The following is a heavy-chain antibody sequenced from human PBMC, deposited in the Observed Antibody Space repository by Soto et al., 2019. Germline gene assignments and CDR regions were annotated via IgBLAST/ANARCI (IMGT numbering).Heavy chain of an antibody. D-gene: IGHD3-3*01. CDR3: STNKRSSWRLEL. CDR1: DFTFSNAW. CDR2: IKSKSDGGTA. Sequence: PGGSLRLSCAAFDFTFSNAWMNRVSQAPGKGLEWVGRIKSKSDGGTADYGAPVKDRFTISRDDSKDTLYLQVNRLKTEDTGLYFCSTNKRSSWRLELWGQGTTVPVSS. V-gene: IGHV3-15*07. J-gene: IGHJ6*02.